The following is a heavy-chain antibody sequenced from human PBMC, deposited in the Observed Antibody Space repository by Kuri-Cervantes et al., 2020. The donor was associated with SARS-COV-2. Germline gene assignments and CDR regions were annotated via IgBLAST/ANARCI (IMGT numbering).Heavy chain of an antibody. CDR1: GGSISSSSYY. D-gene: IGHD3-3*01. CDR3: ARHRKIRFLEWLSPFDY. CDR2: IYYSGST. V-gene: IGHV4-39*01. J-gene: IGHJ4*02. Sequence: SETLSLTCTVSGGSISSSSYYWGWIRQPPEKGLEWIGSIYYSGSTYYNPSLKSRVTISVDTSKNQFSLKLSSVTAADTAVCYCARHRKIRFLEWLSPFDYWGQGTLVTVSS.